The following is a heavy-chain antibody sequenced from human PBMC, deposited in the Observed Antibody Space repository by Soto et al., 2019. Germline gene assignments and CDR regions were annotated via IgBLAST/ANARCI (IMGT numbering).Heavy chain of an antibody. D-gene: IGHD1-26*01. J-gene: IGHJ3*02. V-gene: IGHV4-59*01. CDR3: ARVKLGARPHAFEI. CDR2: IYYSGST. CDR1: GGSISSYY. Sequence: PSETLSLTCTVSGGSISSYYWSGIRQSPGKGLEWIGDIYYSGSTNDNPSLKGRVTMSLDTSKTQFSLKLSSVTAADTAVYYCARVKLGARPHAFEIWGQGTMVTVSS.